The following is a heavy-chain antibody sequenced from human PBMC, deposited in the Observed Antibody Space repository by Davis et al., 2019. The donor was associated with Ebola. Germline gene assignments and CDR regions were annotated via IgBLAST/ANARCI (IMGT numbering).Heavy chain of an antibody. CDR2: IYYSGST. CDR3: ATLSDDFWSGPSVY. V-gene: IGHV4-31*03. Sequence: MPSETLSLTCTVSGGSISSGGYYWSWIRQHPGKGLEWIGYIYYSGSTYYNPSLKSRVTISVDTSKNQFSLKLSSVTAADTAVYYCATLSDDFWSGPSVYWGQGTLVTVSS. D-gene: IGHD3-3*01. J-gene: IGHJ4*02. CDR1: GGSISSGGYY.